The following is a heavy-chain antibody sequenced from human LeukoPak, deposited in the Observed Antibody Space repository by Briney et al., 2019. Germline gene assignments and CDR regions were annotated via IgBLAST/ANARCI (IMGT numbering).Heavy chain of an antibody. CDR2: INPNNGAT. CDR1: GGTFISHA. J-gene: IGHJ4*02. V-gene: IGHV1-2*06. CDR3: TRESGSYHGNDY. Sequence: GASVKVSCKASGGTFISHAISWVRQAPGQGLEWMGRINPNNGATNYAQKLQGRVTITGDTSISTAYMELGSLRSDDTAVYYCTRESGSYHGNDYWGQGTLVTVSS. D-gene: IGHD1-26*01.